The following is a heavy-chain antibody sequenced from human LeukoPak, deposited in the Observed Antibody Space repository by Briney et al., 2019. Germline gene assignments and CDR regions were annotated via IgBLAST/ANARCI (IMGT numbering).Heavy chain of an antibody. CDR2: IIPIFGTA. Sequence: GASVKVSCKASGGTFSSYAISWVRQAPGQGLEWMGGIIPIFGTANYAQKFQGRVTITADESTSTAYMELRSLRSDDTAVYYCARIGYYYDSSAFDYWGQGTLVTVSS. V-gene: IGHV1-69*13. J-gene: IGHJ4*02. D-gene: IGHD3-22*01. CDR3: ARIGYYYDSSAFDY. CDR1: GGTFSSYA.